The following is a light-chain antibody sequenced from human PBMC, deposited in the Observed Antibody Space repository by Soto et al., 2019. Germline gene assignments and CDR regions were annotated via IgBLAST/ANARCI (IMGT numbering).Light chain of an antibody. V-gene: IGLV1-51*01. J-gene: IGLJ1*01. CDR3: GTWDSSMSAYV. CDR1: SSNIGNNY. CDR2: DNN. Sequence: SALTQPPSVSSAPGQKVTLSCSGSSSNIGNNYVSWYQQLPGTAPKLLIYDNNKRPSGIPDRFSDSKSGTSATLGITGLQTGDEADYYCGTWDSSMSAYVFGTGTKVTVL.